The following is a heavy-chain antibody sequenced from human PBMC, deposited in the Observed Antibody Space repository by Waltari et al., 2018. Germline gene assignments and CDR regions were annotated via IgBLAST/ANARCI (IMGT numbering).Heavy chain of an antibody. D-gene: IGHD6-6*01. J-gene: IGHJ4*02. CDR1: GGSISGSPLY. CDR3: AAVAAQGNF. CDR2: IYYAGST. Sequence: QLQLQESGPGLVRPSETLSLSCTVSGGSISGSPLYWGWIRQPPGKGLDWIGSIYYAGSTYYNSSLRSRSTMAVDTSKNQFSLKLTSVTAADTAVYYCAAVAAQGNFWGQGFLVTVSS. V-gene: IGHV4-39*01.